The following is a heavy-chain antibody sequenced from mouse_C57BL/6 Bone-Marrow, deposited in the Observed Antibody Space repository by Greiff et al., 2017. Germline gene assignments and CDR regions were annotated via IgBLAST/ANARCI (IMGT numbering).Heavy chain of an antibody. CDR3: ARRGYPWFAY. V-gene: IGHV5-6*01. CDR2: ISSGGSYT. Sequence: DVQLVESGGDLVKPGGSLKLSCAASGFTFSSYGMSWVRQTPDERLEWVATISSGGSYTYYPDSVKGRFTISRDNAKNTLYLQMSSLKSEDTAMYYCARRGYPWFAYWGQGTLVTVSA. J-gene: IGHJ3*01. D-gene: IGHD3-1*01. CDR1: GFTFSSYG.